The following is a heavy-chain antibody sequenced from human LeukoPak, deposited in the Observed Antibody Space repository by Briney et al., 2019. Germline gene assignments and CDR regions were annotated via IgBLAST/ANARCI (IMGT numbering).Heavy chain of an antibody. CDR3: ARGPLYIVVVPAAMWGGLDY. D-gene: IGHD2-2*01. Sequence: GGSLRLSCAASGFTFSSYEMNWVRQAPGKGLEWVSYISSSGSTIYYADSVKGRFTISRDNAKNSLYLQMNSLRAEDTAVYYCARGPLYIVVVPAAMWGGLDYWGQGTLVTVSS. J-gene: IGHJ4*02. V-gene: IGHV3-48*03. CDR2: ISSSGSTI. CDR1: GFTFSSYE.